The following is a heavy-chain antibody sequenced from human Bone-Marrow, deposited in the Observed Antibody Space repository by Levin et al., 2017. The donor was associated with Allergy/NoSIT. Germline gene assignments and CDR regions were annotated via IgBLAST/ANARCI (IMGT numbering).Heavy chain of an antibody. V-gene: IGHV1-69*01. CDR3: ARVLVAPRWFDP. CDR1: GGTFSSYA. D-gene: IGHD5-12*01. J-gene: IGHJ5*02. Sequence: PGESLKISCKASGGTFSSYAISWVRQAPGQGLEWMGGIIPIFGTANYAQKFQGRVTITADESTSTAYMELSSLRSEDTAVYYCARVLVAPRWFDPWGQGTLVTVSS. CDR2: IIPIFGTA.